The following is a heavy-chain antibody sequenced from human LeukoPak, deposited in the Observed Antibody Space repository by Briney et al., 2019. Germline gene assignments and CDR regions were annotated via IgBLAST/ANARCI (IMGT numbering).Heavy chain of an antibody. D-gene: IGHD1-14*01. CDR3: ARREPFDY. CDR1: GFTFINYY. CDR2: INLSGGST. Sequence: ASVKVSCKASGFTFINYYMHWVRQAPGQGLEWLGIINLSGGSTHYPQKFQDRVTMTRDTSTSTAYMELSRLRSDDTAVYFCARREPFDYWGQGTLVTVSS. J-gene: IGHJ4*02. V-gene: IGHV1-46*01.